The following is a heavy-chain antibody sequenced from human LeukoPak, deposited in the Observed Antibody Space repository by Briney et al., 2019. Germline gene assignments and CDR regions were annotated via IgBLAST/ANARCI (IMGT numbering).Heavy chain of an antibody. V-gene: IGHV3-48*03. CDR1: GFTFSSYE. D-gene: IGHD3-16*01. Sequence: GGSLRLPCAASGFTFSSYEMNWVRQAPGKGLEWVSYISSSGSTIYYADSVKGRFTISRDNAKNSLYLQMNSLRAGDTAVYYCARDMNGGGYYFDYWGQGTLVTVSS. CDR3: ARDMNGGGYYFDY. CDR2: ISSSGSTI. J-gene: IGHJ4*02.